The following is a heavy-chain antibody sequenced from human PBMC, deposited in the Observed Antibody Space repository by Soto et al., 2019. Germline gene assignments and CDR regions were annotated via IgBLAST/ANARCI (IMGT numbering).Heavy chain of an antibody. CDR3: VSQRTSVLTQAYFDY. CDR2: VYYRGRS. D-gene: IGHD2-8*01. Sequence: SETLSLTCTVSGGSVGNSNYYWGWIRQSPGKGLEWIGSVYYRGRSYSKSSVKSRVTISVDTSKNQFSLNLNSVTTSDTAVYFCVSQRTSVLTQAYFDYWGPGALVTVSS. J-gene: IGHJ4*02. V-gene: IGHV4-39*01. CDR1: GGSVGNSNYY.